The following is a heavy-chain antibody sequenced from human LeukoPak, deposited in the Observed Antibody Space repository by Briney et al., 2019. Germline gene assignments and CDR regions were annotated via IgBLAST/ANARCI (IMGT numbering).Heavy chain of an antibody. CDR2: IYENGGTT. CDR1: GFTFRSHA. Sequence: PGGSLRLSCAASGFTFRSHAMSWVRQAPEKGLEFVSGIYENGGTTYYADSVKGRFSISRDNSKNTLYLQMDSLRGEDTAVYYCAKDFRISYSVHFDYWGQGALVTVSS. D-gene: IGHD2-21*01. CDR3: AKDFRISYSVHFDY. V-gene: IGHV3-23*01. J-gene: IGHJ4*02.